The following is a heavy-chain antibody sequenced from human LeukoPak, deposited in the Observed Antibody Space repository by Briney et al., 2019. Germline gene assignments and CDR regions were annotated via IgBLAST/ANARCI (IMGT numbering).Heavy chain of an antibody. CDR2: IYYSGRT. CDR1: GGSMSSYY. V-gene: IGHV4-59*01. D-gene: IGHD6-13*01. CDR3: ARDRYGSHWQMERGFDY. Sequence: SETLSLTCTVSGGSMSSYYWSWIRQPPGKGLEWIGYIYYSGRTNYSPSLKSRVTISVDTSKNQFSLKLSSVTAADAAVYYCARDRYGSHWQMERGFDYWGQGTLVTVSS. J-gene: IGHJ4*02.